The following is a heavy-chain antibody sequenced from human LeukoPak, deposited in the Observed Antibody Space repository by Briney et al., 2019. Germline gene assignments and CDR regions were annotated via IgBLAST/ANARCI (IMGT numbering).Heavy chain of an antibody. V-gene: IGHV1-18*01. Sequence: GASVKVSCKASGYTFTSYGISWVRQAPGQGLEWMGWISAYNGNTNYAQKLQGRVTMTTDTSTSTAHMELRSLRSDDTAVYYCAREHTDYYDSSGYYYWGQGTLVTVSS. D-gene: IGHD3-22*01. CDR3: AREHTDYYDSSGYYY. CDR1: GYTFTSYG. J-gene: IGHJ4*02. CDR2: ISAYNGNT.